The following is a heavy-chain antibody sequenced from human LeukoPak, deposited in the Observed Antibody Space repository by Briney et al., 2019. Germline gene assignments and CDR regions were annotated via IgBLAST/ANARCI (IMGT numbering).Heavy chain of an antibody. CDR2: INPKRGVT. Sequence: GASVKVSCKASGYTFTDYYIHWMRQAPGQGLEWMGWINPKRGVTTYAQKFQGRVTMTRDTSITTAYMELTRLSSDDTTIYYCARERNYGDYENAFDVWGQGTKVTVSS. V-gene: IGHV1-2*02. D-gene: IGHD4-17*01. J-gene: IGHJ3*01. CDR1: GYTFTDYY. CDR3: ARERNYGDYENAFDV.